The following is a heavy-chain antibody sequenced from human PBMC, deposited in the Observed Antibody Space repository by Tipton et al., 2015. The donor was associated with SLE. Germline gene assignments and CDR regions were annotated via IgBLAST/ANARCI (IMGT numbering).Heavy chain of an antibody. CDR1: GGSIRNYY. CDR2: IFYSGNT. V-gene: IGHV4-39*01. J-gene: IGHJ1*01. Sequence: TLSLTCTVSGGSIRNYYWGWIRQPPGKGLEWIGNIFYSGNTYYNPPLKSRVTLSVDMSKNQFSLKLSSVTAADTAIYYCASRVADRRGDEFFLHWGQGTLVTVSS. D-gene: IGHD2-21*02. CDR3: ASRVADRRGDEFFLH.